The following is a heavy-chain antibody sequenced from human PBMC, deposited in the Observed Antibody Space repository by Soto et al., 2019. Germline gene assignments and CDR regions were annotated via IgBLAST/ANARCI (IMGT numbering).Heavy chain of an antibody. CDR1: GGTFGSYA. CDR2: IIPIFGTA. D-gene: IGHD2-2*01. J-gene: IGHJ4*02. Sequence: SVQVTCKASGGTFGSYAISWVRRAPGQGLEWMGGIIPIFGTANYAQKFQGRVTITADESTSTAYMELSSLRSEDTAVYYCARVAPGCSSTSCLSYFDYWGQGTLVTVSS. V-gene: IGHV1-69*01. CDR3: ARVAPGCSSTSCLSYFDY.